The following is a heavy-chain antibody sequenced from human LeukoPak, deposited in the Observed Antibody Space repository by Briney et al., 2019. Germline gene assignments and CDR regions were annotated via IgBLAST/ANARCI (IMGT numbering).Heavy chain of an antibody. CDR2: IYYSGST. J-gene: IGHJ6*02. Sequence: PSETLSLTCTVSGGSISSYYWSWIRQPPGKGLEWIGYIYYSGSTNYNPPLKSRVTISVDTSKNQFSLKLSSVTAADTAVYYCARVSNYYYGMDVWGQGTTVTVSS. V-gene: IGHV4-59*01. CDR1: GGSISSYY. CDR3: ARVSNYYYGMDV.